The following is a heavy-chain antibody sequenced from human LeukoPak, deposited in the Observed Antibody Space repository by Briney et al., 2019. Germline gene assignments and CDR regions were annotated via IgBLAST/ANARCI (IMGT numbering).Heavy chain of an antibody. J-gene: IGHJ4*02. CDR3: ARDPAKGAATYFDY. CDR2: ISFDGAKI. D-gene: IGHD2-15*01. V-gene: IGHV3-30*04. CDR1: GFPFSNYA. Sequence: PGRSLRLSCTASGFPFSNYAMNWVRQTPGKGLEWVALISFDGAKIYYADSVKGRFTISRDNSKNTLFLQMNSLTVEDTAVYYCARDPAKGAATYFDYGGQGTLVTVSA.